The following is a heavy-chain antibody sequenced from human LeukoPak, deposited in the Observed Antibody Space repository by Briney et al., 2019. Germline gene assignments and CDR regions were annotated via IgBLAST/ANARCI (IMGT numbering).Heavy chain of an antibody. CDR2: INHSGST. J-gene: IGHJ4*02. Sequence: SETLSLTCAVYGGSFSGYYWSWIRQPPGKGLEWIGEINHSGSTNYNPSLKSRVTIPVDTSKSQFSLKLSSVTAADTAVYYCARAGPSSSWYPDYWGQGTLVTVSS. V-gene: IGHV4-34*01. CDR1: GGSFSGYY. CDR3: ARAGPSSSWYPDY. D-gene: IGHD6-13*01.